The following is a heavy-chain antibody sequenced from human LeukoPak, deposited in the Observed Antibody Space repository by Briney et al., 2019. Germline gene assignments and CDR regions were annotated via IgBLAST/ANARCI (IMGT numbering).Heavy chain of an antibody. CDR3: AKCSGSSCFASGAFDY. J-gene: IGHJ4*02. Sequence: PGGSLRLSCAASGFTFRSYAMTWVRQAPGKGLEWVSGISGSGDATWYADSVKGRFTISRDNSKNTVNLQMNSLRPEDTAVYYCAKCSGSSCFASGAFDYGGQGTLVTVSS. D-gene: IGHD2-15*01. CDR1: GFTFRSYA. V-gene: IGHV3-23*01. CDR2: ISGSGDAT.